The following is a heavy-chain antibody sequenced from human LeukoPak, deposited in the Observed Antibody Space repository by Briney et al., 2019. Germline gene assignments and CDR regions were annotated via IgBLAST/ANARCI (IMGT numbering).Heavy chain of an antibody. D-gene: IGHD3-3*01. V-gene: IGHV1-2*02. J-gene: IGHJ4*02. CDR1: GYTFTGYY. CDR2: ILPNGGVT. CDR3: ARGGGTIFGVLND. Sequence: ASVKVSCKASGYTFTGYYIHWVRQAPGQGLEWMGWILPNGGVTNYAQKFQGRVTMTRDTSISTAYIELNRLRSDDTAMYYCARGGGTIFGVLNDWGQGTLVTVSS.